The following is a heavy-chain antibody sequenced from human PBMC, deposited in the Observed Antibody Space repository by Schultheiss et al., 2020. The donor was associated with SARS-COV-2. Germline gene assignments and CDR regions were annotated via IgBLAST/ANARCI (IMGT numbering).Heavy chain of an antibody. J-gene: IGHJ4*02. V-gene: IGHV3-7*01. Sequence: SLRLSFASSGLTFSSYWMSWVRQAPGKGLEWVANIKQDGSEKYYVDSVKGRFTISRDNAKNSLYLQMNSLRAEDTAVYYCASSRGYSYGLGFDYWGQGTLVTVSS. CDR3: ASSRGYSYGLGFDY. D-gene: IGHD5-18*01. CDR2: IKQDGSEK. CDR1: GLTFSSYW.